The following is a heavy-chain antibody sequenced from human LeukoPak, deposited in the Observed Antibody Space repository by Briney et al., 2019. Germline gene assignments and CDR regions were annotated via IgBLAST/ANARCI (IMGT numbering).Heavy chain of an antibody. CDR1: GFTVSSNY. D-gene: IGHD3-10*01. CDR2: IYSGGTT. J-gene: IGHJ4*02. Sequence: PGGSLRLSCAASGFTVSSNYMSWVRQAPGKGLEWVSDIYSGGTTSYADSVKGRFTISRDNSKNTLSLQLNSLRAEDTAVYYCARVSSYGSGSYYHYYFDYWGQGTLVTVSS. V-gene: IGHV3-53*01. CDR3: ARVSSYGSGSYYHYYFDY.